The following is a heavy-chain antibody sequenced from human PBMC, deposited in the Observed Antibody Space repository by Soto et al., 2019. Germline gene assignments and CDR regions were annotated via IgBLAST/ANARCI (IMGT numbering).Heavy chain of an antibody. Sequence: SETLSLTCTVSGGSISSYYWSWIRQPPGKGLEWIGYIYYSGSTNYNPSLKSRVTISVDTSKNQFSLKLSSVTAADTAVYYCAREGDTAMGPYYYYGMDVWGQGTTVTVSS. D-gene: IGHD5-18*01. CDR1: GGSISSYY. CDR3: AREGDTAMGPYYYYGMDV. V-gene: IGHV4-59*01. CDR2: IYYSGST. J-gene: IGHJ6*02.